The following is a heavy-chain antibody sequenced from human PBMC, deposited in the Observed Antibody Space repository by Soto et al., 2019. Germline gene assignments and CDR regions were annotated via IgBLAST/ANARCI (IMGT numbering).Heavy chain of an antibody. CDR1: GGSISSGDYY. CDR2: IYYSGST. V-gene: IGHV4-30-4*01. Sequence: SETLSLTCTVSGGSISSGDYYWSWIRQPPGKGLEWIGYIYYSGSTYYNPSLSSRLTISVDTSKNQLSLKLICVAAADTAVDWRARIGPTTGPTPYFTGNYSGMDVWGQGTTVTVSS. D-gene: IGHD4-17*01. J-gene: IGHJ6*02. CDR3: ARIGPTTGPTPYFTGNYSGMDV.